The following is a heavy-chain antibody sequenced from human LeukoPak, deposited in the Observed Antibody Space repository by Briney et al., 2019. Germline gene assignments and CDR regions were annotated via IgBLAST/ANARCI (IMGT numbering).Heavy chain of an antibody. Sequence: ASVKVSCKASGYTSTSYYMHWVRQAPGQGLEWMGIINPSGGSTSYAQKFQGRVTMTRDMSTSTVYMELSSLRSEDTAVYYCARGPHWDPHFDYWGQGTLVTVSS. J-gene: IGHJ4*02. V-gene: IGHV1-46*01. CDR1: GYTSTSYY. D-gene: IGHD7-27*01. CDR3: ARGPHWDPHFDY. CDR2: INPSGGST.